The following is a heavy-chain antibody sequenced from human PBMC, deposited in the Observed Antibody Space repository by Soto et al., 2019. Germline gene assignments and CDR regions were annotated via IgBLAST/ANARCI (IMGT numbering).Heavy chain of an antibody. Sequence: GGSLRLSCAASGFTFSSYAMSWVRQAPGKGLEWVSAISGSGGSTYYADSVKGRFTISRANPKNTLYLKINSVRAEDTALYSCANPLLVFASHYYRGVGGKGTGVPAS. CDR3: ANPLLVFASHYYRGV. J-gene: IGHJ6*03. CDR1: GFTFSSYA. V-gene: IGHV3-23*01. CDR2: ISGSGGST. D-gene: IGHD2-21*01.